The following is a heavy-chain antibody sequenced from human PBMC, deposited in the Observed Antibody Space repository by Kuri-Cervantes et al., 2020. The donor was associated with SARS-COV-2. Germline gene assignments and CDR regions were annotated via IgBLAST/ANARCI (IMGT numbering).Heavy chain of an antibody. D-gene: IGHD1-14*01. V-gene: IGHV4-59*12. J-gene: IGHJ6*02. Sequence: GSLRLSCTVSGGSISSYYWSWIRQPPGKGLEWIGYIYYSGSTNYNPSLKSRVTISVDTSKNQFSLKLSSVTAADTAVYYCAREEPENLYYYYGMDVWGQGTTVTVSS. CDR2: IYYSGST. CDR1: GGSISSYY. CDR3: AREEPENLYYYYGMDV.